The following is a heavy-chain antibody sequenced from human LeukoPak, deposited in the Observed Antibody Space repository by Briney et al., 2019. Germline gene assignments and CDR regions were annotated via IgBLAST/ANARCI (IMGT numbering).Heavy chain of an antibody. Sequence: GGSLRLSCAASGFTFTSYWMHWVRQAPGKGLVWVSRINSDGGTTTYADSVKGRFTISRDNAKSTLYLQMNSLRAEDTAVYYCTRGGVDYWGQGTLVTVSS. J-gene: IGHJ4*02. CDR1: GFTFTSYW. CDR3: TRGGVDY. V-gene: IGHV3-74*01. CDR2: INSDGGTT.